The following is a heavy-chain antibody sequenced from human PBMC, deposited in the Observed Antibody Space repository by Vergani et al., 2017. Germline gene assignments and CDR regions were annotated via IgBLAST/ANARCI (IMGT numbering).Heavy chain of an antibody. V-gene: IGHV3-23*04. Sequence: EVQLVESGGGLVPPGRSLRLSCAASGFSFSSYAMSWVRQAPGNGLEWVSAISGSGGSTYYADSVKGRFTISRDNSKNTLYLQMNSLRAEDTAVYYCAKGGAVAGTSGMGFDYWGQGTLVTVSS. D-gene: IGHD6-19*01. CDR2: ISGSGGST. CDR3: AKGGAVAGTSGMGFDY. J-gene: IGHJ4*02. CDR1: GFSFSSYA.